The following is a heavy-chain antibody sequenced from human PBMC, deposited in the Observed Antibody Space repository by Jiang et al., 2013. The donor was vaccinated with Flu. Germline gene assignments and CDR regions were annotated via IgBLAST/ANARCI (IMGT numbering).Heavy chain of an antibody. D-gene: IGHD2-15*01. Sequence: VQLVESGGGLVKPGGSLTLSCAASGFTFSSYTMNWVRQAPGKGLEWVSSIHSSSSYIYYADSVEGRFTISRDNAKNSLYLQMNSLRAEDTAVYYCAGWWPYYYYYAMDVWGQGTSVTVSS. J-gene: IGHJ6*02. CDR1: GFTFSSYT. V-gene: IGHV3-21*01. CDR3: AGWWPYYYYYAMDV. CDR2: IHSSSSYI.